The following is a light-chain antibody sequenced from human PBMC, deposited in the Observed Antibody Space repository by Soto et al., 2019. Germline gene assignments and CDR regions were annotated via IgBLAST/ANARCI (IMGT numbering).Light chain of an antibody. CDR2: EVV. Sequence: QSVLTQPPSASGSPGQSVTISCTRTINDVGGYNYVSWYQQYPGEAPKLMIYEVVKRPSGVPDRFSGSKSGNTASLTVSGLQAEDEADYYCCSYAGHTNVLFGGGTKLTVL. CDR3: CSYAGHTNVL. CDR1: INDVGGYNY. J-gene: IGLJ2*01. V-gene: IGLV2-8*01.